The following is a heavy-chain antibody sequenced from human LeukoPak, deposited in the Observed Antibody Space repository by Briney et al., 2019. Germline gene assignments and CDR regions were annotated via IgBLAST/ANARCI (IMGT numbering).Heavy chain of an antibody. Sequence: SETLSLTCTVSGGSISSYYWSWIRQPPGKGLEWIGSIYYSGSTYYNPSLKSRVTISVDMSKNQFSLRLSSVTAADTAVYYCARASYGSGRYGMDVWGQGTTVTVSS. CDR1: GGSISSYY. CDR2: IYYSGST. D-gene: IGHD3-10*01. V-gene: IGHV4-59*12. J-gene: IGHJ6*02. CDR3: ARASYGSGRYGMDV.